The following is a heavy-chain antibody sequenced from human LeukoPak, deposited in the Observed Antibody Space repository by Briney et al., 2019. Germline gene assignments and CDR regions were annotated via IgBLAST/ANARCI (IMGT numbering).Heavy chain of an antibody. CDR1: GGSFSGYY. CDR2: INHSGST. Sequence: SETLSLTCAVYGGSFSGYYWSWIRQPPGKGLEWIGEINHSGSTNYNPSLKSRVTISVDTSKNQFSLKLGSVTAADTAVYYCARGRGFAWFGELNVGAPLGYWGQGTLVTVSS. D-gene: IGHD3-10*01. CDR3: ARGRGFAWFGELNVGAPLGY. J-gene: IGHJ4*02. V-gene: IGHV4-34*01.